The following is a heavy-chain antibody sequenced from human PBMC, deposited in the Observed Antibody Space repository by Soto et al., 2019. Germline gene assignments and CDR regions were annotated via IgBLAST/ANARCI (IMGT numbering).Heavy chain of an antibody. CDR1: GYTFTSYG. D-gene: IGHD6-13*01. V-gene: IGHV1-3*05. CDR3: AREAAAAFDH. J-gene: IGHJ4*02. CDR2: INAGNGQT. Sequence: QVQLVQSGAEEKKPGASVRVSCTPSGYTFTSYGLHWVRLAPGQRLEWMGWINAGNGQTVYSPELQGIVSITRDTAATTVYMDLNSLRSEDTAVYFCAREAAAAFDHWDQGTLVSVSS.